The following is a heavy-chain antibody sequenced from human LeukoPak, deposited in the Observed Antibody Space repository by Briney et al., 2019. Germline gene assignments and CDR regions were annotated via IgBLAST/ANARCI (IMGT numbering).Heavy chain of an antibody. V-gene: IGHV1-69*04. Sequence: SVKVSCKASGGTFSSYAISWVRQAPGQGLEWMGRIIPILGIANYAQKFQGRVTMTRDTSISTAYMELSRLRSDDTAVYCCARDGDAGAFDIWGQGTMVTVSS. CDR2: IIPILGIA. CDR3: ARDGDAGAFDI. CDR1: GGTFSSYA. J-gene: IGHJ3*02. D-gene: IGHD7-27*01.